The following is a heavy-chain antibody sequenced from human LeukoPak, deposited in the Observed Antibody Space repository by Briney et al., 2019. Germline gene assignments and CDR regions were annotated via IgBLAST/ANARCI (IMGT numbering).Heavy chain of an antibody. J-gene: IGHJ4*02. V-gene: IGHV1-2*02. Sequence: ASVKVSCKASGYTFTGYYIHWVRQAPGQGLEWMGWINANSGGTNYAQKLQGRVTMTRDTSITPAYMELSRLTSDDRAVYYCARVMRAQESYFDYWGQGTLVTVSS. CDR1: GYTFTGYY. CDR2: INANSGGT. CDR3: ARVMRAQESYFDY.